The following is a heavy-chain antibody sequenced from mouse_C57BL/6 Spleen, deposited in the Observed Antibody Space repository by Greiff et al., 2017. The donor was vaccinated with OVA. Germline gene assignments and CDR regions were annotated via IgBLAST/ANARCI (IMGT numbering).Heavy chain of an antibody. CDR1: GFTFSSYA. Sequence: DVQLVESGGGLVKPGGSLKLSCAASGFTFSSYAMSWVRQTPEKRLEWVATISDGGSYTYYPDNVKGRFTISRDNAKNNLYLQMSHLKSEDTAMYYCARDVLLGNFDYWGQGTTLTVSS. CDR2: ISDGGSYT. J-gene: IGHJ2*01. CDR3: ARDVLLGNFDY. V-gene: IGHV5-4*01. D-gene: IGHD1-1*01.